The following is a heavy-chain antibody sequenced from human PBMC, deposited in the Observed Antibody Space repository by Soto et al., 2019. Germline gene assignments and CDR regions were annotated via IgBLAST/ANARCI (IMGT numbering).Heavy chain of an antibody. CDR2: INPNSGGT. CDR1: GYTFTGYY. Sequence: QVQLVQSGAEVKKPGASVKVSCKASGYTFTGYYMHWVRQAPGQGLEWMGWINPNSGGTNYAQKFQGWVTMTRATSISTADMELSRLRSYDTAVYYCAILGKDIVVVPAAMGDAFDIWGQGTMVTVSS. CDR3: AILGKDIVVVPAAMGDAFDI. V-gene: IGHV1-2*04. J-gene: IGHJ3*02. D-gene: IGHD2-2*01.